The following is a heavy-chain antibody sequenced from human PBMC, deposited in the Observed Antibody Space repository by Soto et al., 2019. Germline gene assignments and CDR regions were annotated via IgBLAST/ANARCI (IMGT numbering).Heavy chain of an antibody. CDR1: GFTFSSYA. J-gene: IGHJ2*01. V-gene: IGHV3-23*01. CDR3: AKDKYSSSWVYWYFDL. Sequence: EVQLLESGGGLVQPGGSLRLSCAASGFTFSSYAMSWVRQAPGKGLEWVSAISGSGGSTYYADSVKGRFTISRDNSKNTLYLQMNSLRAEDTAVYYCAKDKYSSSWVYWYFDLWGRGTLVTVSS. CDR2: ISGSGGST. D-gene: IGHD6-13*01.